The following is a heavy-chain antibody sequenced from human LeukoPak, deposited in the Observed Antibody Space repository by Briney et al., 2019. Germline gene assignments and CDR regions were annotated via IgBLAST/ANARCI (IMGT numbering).Heavy chain of an antibody. Sequence: PGGSLRLSCTASGFTFNNYAMTWVRQAPGKGLEWVSAITGSGVSTNYADSVKGRFTISRDNSKNTIYLQMNSLRAEDTAVYYCARDGERGELSLYMDYWGQGTLVTVSS. CDR3: ARDGERGELSLYMDY. D-gene: IGHD3-16*02. CDR1: GFTFNNYA. J-gene: IGHJ4*02. CDR2: ITGSGVST. V-gene: IGHV3-23*01.